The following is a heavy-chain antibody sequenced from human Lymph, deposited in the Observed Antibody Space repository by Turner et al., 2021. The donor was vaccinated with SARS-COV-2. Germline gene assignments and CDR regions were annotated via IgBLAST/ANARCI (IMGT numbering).Heavy chain of an antibody. Sequence: QVQLVQSGAEVKKPGAPVKVSFTASGYTFTGYYTHWVRQAPGQGLEGKGWINPNSGGTNYAQRFKGRVTMTRDTSLSTAYMQLSRLRSDDTAVYYCARSRDLQSMVRGVDPFDYWGQGTLVTVSS. V-gene: IGHV1-2*02. J-gene: IGHJ4*02. CDR2: INPNSGGT. CDR3: ARSRDLQSMVRGVDPFDY. D-gene: IGHD3-10*01. CDR1: GYTFTGYY.